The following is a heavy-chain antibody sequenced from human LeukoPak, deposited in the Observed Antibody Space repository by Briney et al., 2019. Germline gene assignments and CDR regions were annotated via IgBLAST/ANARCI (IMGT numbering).Heavy chain of an antibody. D-gene: IGHD3-22*01. Sequence: PSETLSLTCAVSGGSISSNHWWSWVRQPPGKGLEWIGEIFHSGSTNYNPSLKSRVTISVDTSKNQFSLKLSSVTAADTAVYYCARGGTYYYDSSGYYYGYWGQGTLVTVSS. CDR1: GGSISSNHW. V-gene: IGHV4-4*02. J-gene: IGHJ4*02. CDR2: IFHSGST. CDR3: ARGGTYYYDSSGYYYGY.